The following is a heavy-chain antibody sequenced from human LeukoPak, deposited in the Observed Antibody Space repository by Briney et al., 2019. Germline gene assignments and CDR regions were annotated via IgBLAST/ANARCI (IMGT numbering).Heavy chain of an antibody. CDR3: ATESGIVVVTAMHSL. CDR2: IKQDGSEK. V-gene: IGHV3-7*01. CDR1: GFTFSSYW. J-gene: IGHJ4*02. Sequence: GGSLRLSCAASGFTFSSYWMSWVRQAPGKGLEWVANIKQDGSEKYSVDSVKGRFTISRDNAKNSLYLQMNSLRAEDTAVYYCATESGIVVVTAMHSLWGQGTLVTVSS. D-gene: IGHD2-21*02.